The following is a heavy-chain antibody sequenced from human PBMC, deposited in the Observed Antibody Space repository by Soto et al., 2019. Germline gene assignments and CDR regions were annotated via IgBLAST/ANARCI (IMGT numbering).Heavy chain of an antibody. CDR1: GYPVTAYY. CDR3: ARGGGVGVAGSAAFDM. V-gene: IGHV1-2*02. J-gene: IGHJ3*02. D-gene: IGHD3-3*01. CDR2: INPATGAA. Sequence: QLHLVQSGAVVKKPGASVTVSCSASGYPVTAYYMHWVRQAPGRGLEWMGGINPATGAAKYTQTFQGRVTMTRAPSTGTVFMELSGLSFEAPAVFYWARGGGVGVAGSAAFDMWGQGTLVTVSS.